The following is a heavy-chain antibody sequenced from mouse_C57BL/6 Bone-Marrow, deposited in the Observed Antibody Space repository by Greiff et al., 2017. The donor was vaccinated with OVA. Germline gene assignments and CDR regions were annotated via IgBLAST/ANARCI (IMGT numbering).Heavy chain of an antibody. V-gene: IGHV3-6*01. D-gene: IGHD4-1*01. CDR3: ARGTGGTWDY. CDR2: ISYDGSN. Sequence: DVQLQESGPGLVKPSQSLSLTCSVTGYSITSGYYWNWIRQFPGNKLEWMGYISYDGSNNYNPSLKNRISITRDTSKNQFFLKLNSVTTEDTATYYCARGTGGTWDYWGQGTTLTVSS. CDR1: GYSITSGYY. J-gene: IGHJ2*01.